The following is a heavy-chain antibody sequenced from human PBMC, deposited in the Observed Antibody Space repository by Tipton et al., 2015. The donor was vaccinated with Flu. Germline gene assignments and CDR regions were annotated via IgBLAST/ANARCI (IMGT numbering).Heavy chain of an antibody. V-gene: IGHV4-31*03. CDR2: IYYSGST. D-gene: IGHD3-22*01. CDR1: GGSISSGGYY. Sequence: TLSLTCTASGGSISSGGYYWSWIRQHPGKGLEWIGYIYYSGSTYYNPSLKSRVTISVDTSKNQFSLKLSSVTAADTAVYYCASRRHYYDSSGYRDFDYWGQGTLVTVSS. CDR3: ASRRHYYDSSGYRDFDY. J-gene: IGHJ4*02.